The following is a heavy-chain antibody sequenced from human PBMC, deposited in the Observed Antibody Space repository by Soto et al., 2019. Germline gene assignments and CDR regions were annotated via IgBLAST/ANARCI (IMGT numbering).Heavy chain of an antibody. Sequence: SETLSLTCTVSGGSVSSGSYYWSWIRQPPGKGLEWIGYIYYSGSTNYNPSLKSRVTISVDTSKNQFSLKLSSVTAADTAVYYCARVGFLEWLPTEYSDYWGQGTLVTVSS. CDR2: IYYSGST. D-gene: IGHD3-3*01. CDR3: ARVGFLEWLPTEYSDY. CDR1: GGSVSSGSYY. J-gene: IGHJ4*02. V-gene: IGHV4-61*01.